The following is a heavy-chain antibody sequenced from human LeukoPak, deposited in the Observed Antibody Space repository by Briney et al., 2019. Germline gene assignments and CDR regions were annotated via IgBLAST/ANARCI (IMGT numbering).Heavy chain of an antibody. CDR2: FNPEDGEK. V-gene: IGHV1-24*01. CDR3: ATDPVGYCSSDTCYSVDY. Sequence: ASVKVSCKVSGYTLTELSIQWVRQVLGKGLEWMGGFNPEDGEKIYVQKFQGRVTMTEDTSIDTAYMELSSLTSEDTAMHSCATDPVGYCSSDTCYSVDYWGQGTLVTVSS. J-gene: IGHJ4*02. CDR1: GYTLTELS. D-gene: IGHD2-15*01.